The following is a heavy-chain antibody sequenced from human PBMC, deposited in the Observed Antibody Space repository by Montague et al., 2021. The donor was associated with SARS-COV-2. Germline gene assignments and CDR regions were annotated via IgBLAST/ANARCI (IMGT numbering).Heavy chain of an antibody. V-gene: IGHV3-9*01. D-gene: IGHD2-21*01. CDR1: GFPFDDYA. CDR3: ARARGIGNYYYGMDV. J-gene: IGHJ6*02. CDR2: ISWNSGSI. Sequence: SLRLSCAASGFPFDDYAMHWVRQAPGKGLEWVSGISWNSGSIGYADSVKGRFTISRDSAKNSLYLQMNSLRAEDTAVYYCARARGIGNYYYGMDVWGQGTTLTVSS.